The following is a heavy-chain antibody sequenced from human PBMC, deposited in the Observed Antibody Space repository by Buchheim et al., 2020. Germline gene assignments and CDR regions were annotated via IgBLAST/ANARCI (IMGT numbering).Heavy chain of an antibody. CDR2: ISYDGTRK. CDR3: ARGRPDYGDYYYYYYAMDV. D-gene: IGHD2-21*02. J-gene: IGHJ6*02. Sequence: QVQLVDSGGGVVQPGRSLRLSCEASGFTFSNYALHWVRQAPGQGLEWVSVISYDGTRKYYSVYVKGRFTISRNNSENTLYLQMSGLRVEDTAVYYCARGRPDYGDYYYYYYAMDVWGQGTT. V-gene: IGHV3-30*04. CDR1: GFTFSNYA.